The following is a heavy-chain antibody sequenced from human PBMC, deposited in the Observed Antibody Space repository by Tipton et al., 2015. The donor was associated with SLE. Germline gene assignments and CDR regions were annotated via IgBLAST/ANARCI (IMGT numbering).Heavy chain of an antibody. CDR3: AILRGLDY. V-gene: IGHV4-34*01. J-gene: IGHJ4*02. D-gene: IGHD4-17*01. CDR2: INHSGST. Sequence: TLSLTCAVYGGSFSGYYWSWIRQPPGKGLEWIGEINHSGSTNYNPSLKSRVTISVDTSKNQFSLKLSSVTAADMAVYYCAILRGLDYWGQGTLVTVSS. CDR1: GGSFSGYY.